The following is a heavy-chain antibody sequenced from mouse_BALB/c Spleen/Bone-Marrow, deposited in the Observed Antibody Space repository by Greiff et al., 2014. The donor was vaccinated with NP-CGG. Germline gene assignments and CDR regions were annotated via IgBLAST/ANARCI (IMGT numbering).Heavy chain of an antibody. CDR2: ISNGGNYT. Sequence: EVQVVESGGGLVKPGGSLKLSCAASGFTFSDFYMFWFRQTPEKRLEWVATISNGGNYTYYPDSVKGRFTISRDNAKNNLHLQMSSLKSEDTAMYYCARSGERYGAMDYWGQGTSVTVTS. CDR3: ARSGERYGAMDY. CDR1: GFTFSDFY. V-gene: IGHV5-4*02. J-gene: IGHJ4*01. D-gene: IGHD1-1*02.